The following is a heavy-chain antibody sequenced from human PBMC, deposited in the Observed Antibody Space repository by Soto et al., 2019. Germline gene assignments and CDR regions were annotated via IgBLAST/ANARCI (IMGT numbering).Heavy chain of an antibody. CDR1: GYTFASYD. J-gene: IGHJ6*02. V-gene: IGHV1-8*01. D-gene: IGHD5-18*01. Sequence: ASVKVSCKASGYTFASYDINWVRQATGQGLEWMGWMNPNSGNTGYAQKFQGRVTMTRNTSISTAYMELSSLRSEDTAVYYCARGGYSYGYGYYYGMDVWGQGTTVTVSS. CDR2: MNPNSGNT. CDR3: ARGGYSYGYGYYYGMDV.